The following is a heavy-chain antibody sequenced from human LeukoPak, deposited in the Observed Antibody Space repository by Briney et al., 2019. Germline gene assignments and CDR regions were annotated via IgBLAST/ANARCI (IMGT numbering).Heavy chain of an antibody. J-gene: IGHJ4*02. Sequence: GGSLRLSCAASGFTFSSYSMNWVRQAPGKGLEWVSSISSSSSYIYYADSVKGRFTISRDNAKNSLYLQINSLRAEDTAVYYCARENSGSYREFDYWGQGTLVTVSS. CDR1: GFTFSSYS. D-gene: IGHD1-26*01. CDR2: ISSSSSYI. CDR3: ARENSGSYREFDY. V-gene: IGHV3-21*01.